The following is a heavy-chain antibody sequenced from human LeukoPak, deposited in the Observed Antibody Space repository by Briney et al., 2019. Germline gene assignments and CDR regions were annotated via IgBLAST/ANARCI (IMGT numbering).Heavy chain of an antibody. CDR2: IDYSGTT. V-gene: IGHV4-39*07. D-gene: IGHD6-13*01. Sequence: PSQTLSLTCTVSGGSISSGSYYWGWIRQPPGKGLQWIGSIDYSGTTYDNPSVKSRVTISLDTSKNQFSLKLTSVTAADTAVYYCASLGRMAAVGTEHWGRGTVVTVSS. J-gene: IGHJ4*02. CDR1: GGSISSGSYY. CDR3: ASLGRMAAVGTEH.